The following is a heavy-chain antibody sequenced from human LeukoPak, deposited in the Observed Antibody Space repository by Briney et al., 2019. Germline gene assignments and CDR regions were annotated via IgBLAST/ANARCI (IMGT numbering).Heavy chain of an antibody. J-gene: IGHJ4*02. V-gene: IGHV3-20*04. D-gene: IGHD3-22*01. CDR3: ARGSEDYDSSGYYYDLGDY. CDR1: GFTFDDYG. Sequence: GGSLRLSCAASGFTFDDYGMSWVRQAPGKGLEWVSGINWNGGSTGYADSVKGRFTISRDNAKNKQYLQMNSLRAEDTAVYCCARGSEDYDSSGYYYDLGDYWGQGNLVTVSS. CDR2: INWNGGST.